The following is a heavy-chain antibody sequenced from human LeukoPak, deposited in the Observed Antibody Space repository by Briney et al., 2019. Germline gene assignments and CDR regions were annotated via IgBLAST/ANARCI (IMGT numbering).Heavy chain of an antibody. Sequence: GGSLRLSCAASGFTFSSYSMNWVRQAPGKGLEWVSSISSSSSYIYYADSVKGRFTISRDNAKNSLYLQMNSLRAEDTAVYYCARAEYYYDSSGYFLDYWGRGTLVTVSS. CDR2: ISSSSSYI. CDR1: GFTFSSYS. D-gene: IGHD3-22*01. CDR3: ARAEYYYDSSGYFLDY. V-gene: IGHV3-21*01. J-gene: IGHJ4*02.